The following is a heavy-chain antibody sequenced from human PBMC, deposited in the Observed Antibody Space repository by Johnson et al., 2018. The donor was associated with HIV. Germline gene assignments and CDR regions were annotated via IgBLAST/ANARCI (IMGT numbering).Heavy chain of an antibody. CDR2: INWTGGST. J-gene: IGHJ3*02. Sequence: VQLVESGGGVVRPGGSLRLSCAASGFTFDDYGMSWVRQAPEKGLEWVSDINWTGGSTGYADSVKGRFTISRDNAKNSLYLQMNSLRAEDTAFYYCARWQQLVHGPFDIWGQGTMVTVSS. V-gene: IGHV3-20*04. D-gene: IGHD6-13*01. CDR3: ARWQQLVHGPFDI. CDR1: GFTFDDYG.